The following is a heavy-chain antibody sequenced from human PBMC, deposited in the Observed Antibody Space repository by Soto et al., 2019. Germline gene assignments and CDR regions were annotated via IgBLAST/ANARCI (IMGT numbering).Heavy chain of an antibody. CDR3: ARDRGVSVYCSSTSCYVPNQEFDP. V-gene: IGHV3-21*01. J-gene: IGHJ5*02. CDR1: GFTFSSYS. CDR2: ISSSSSYI. Sequence: GGSLRLSCAASGFTFSSYSMNWVRQAPGKGLEWVSSISSSSSYIYYADSVKGRFTISRDNAKNSLYLQMNSLRAEDTAVYYCARDRGVSVYCSSTSCYVPNQEFDPWGQGTLVTVSS. D-gene: IGHD2-2*01.